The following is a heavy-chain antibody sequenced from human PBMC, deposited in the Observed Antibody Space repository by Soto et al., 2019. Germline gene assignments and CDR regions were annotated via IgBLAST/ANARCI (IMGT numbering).Heavy chain of an antibody. V-gene: IGHV6-1*01. CDR3: ARGKKEQLAYYYCMDV. J-gene: IGHJ6*02. D-gene: IGHD6-13*01. Sequence: PSPTLSLPCAISGDSVSSNSAAWNWIRQSPSRGLEWLGRTYYRSKWYNDYAVSVKSRITINPDTSKNQFSLQLNSVTPEDTAVYYCARGKKEQLAYYYCMDVWRQRTTVTVSS. CDR2: TYYRSKWYN. CDR1: GDSVSSNSAA.